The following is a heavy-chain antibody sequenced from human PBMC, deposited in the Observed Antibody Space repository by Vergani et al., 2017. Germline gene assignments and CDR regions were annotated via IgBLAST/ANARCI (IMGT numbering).Heavy chain of an antibody. D-gene: IGHD3-16*02. CDR3: ASIARAPTRRNPPPDY. J-gene: IGHJ4*02. CDR1: GGSIRSTFYY. V-gene: IGHV4-39*07. Sequence: QLQLQESDPGLVKPSETLSLTCTVSGGSIRSTFYYWGWIRQPPGKGLEWIGYIYYSGSTYYNPSLKSRVTISLDTSKNQFSLQLTSVTAADSALYFCASIARAPTRRNPPPDYWGQGILVTVSS. CDR2: IYYSGST.